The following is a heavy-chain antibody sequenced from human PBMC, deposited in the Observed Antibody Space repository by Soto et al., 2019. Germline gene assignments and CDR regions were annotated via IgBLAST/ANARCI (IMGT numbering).Heavy chain of an antibody. J-gene: IGHJ5*02. CDR3: ARKKDIVVVPAAPAGNWFDP. CDR2: INHSGST. CDR1: GGSFSGYY. V-gene: IGHV4-34*01. D-gene: IGHD2-2*01. Sequence: SETLSLTCAVYGGSFSGYYWSWIRQPPGKGLEWIGEINHSGSTNYNPSLKSRVTISVDTSKNQFSLKLSSVTAADTAVYYCARKKDIVVVPAAPAGNWFDPWGQGTLVTVSS.